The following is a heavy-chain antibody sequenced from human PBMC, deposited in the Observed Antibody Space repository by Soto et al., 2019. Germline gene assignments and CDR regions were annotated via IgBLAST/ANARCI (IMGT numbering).Heavy chain of an antibody. CDR2: IYTSGST. CDR3: ARDFQRYYDSSGYRFDP. J-gene: IGHJ5*02. CDR1: GGSISSYY. Sequence: SETLSLTCTVSGGSISSYYWSWIRQPAGKGLEWIGRIYTSGSTNYNPSLKSRVTMSVDTSKNQFSLKLSSVTAADTAVYYCARDFQRYYDSSGYRFDPWGQGTLVTVSS. D-gene: IGHD3-22*01. V-gene: IGHV4-4*07.